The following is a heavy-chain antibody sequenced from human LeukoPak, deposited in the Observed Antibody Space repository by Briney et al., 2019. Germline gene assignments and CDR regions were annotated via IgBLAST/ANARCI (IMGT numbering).Heavy chain of an antibody. V-gene: IGHV4-38-2*02. Sequence: KPSETLSLTCTVSGYSISSGYYWGWIRQPPGKGLEWIGSIYHSGSTYYNPSLKSRVTISVDTSKNQFSLKLSSVTAADTAVYYCARHGRVKTYYYGSGSFPGFGLYMDVWGKGTTVTISS. CDR1: GYSISSGYY. CDR3: ARHGRVKTYYYGSGSFPGFGLYMDV. J-gene: IGHJ6*03. D-gene: IGHD3-10*01. CDR2: IYHSGST.